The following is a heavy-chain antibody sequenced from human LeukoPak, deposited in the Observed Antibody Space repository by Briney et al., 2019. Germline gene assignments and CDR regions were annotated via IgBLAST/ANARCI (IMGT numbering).Heavy chain of an antibody. CDR1: GVSISSSNSY. CDR3: ARVYYSSSYDYWYFDL. V-gene: IGHV4-61*02. D-gene: IGHD6-13*01. Sequence: TLSLTCTVSGVSISSSNSYWSWIRQPAGKGLEWIGRIYTSGITNYNPSLKSRVTISVDTSKNQFSLKLSSVTAADTAVYYCARVYYSSSYDYWYFDLWGRGTLVTVSS. CDR2: IYTSGIT. J-gene: IGHJ2*01.